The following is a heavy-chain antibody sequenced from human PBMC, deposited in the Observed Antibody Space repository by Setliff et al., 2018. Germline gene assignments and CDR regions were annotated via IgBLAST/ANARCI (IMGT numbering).Heavy chain of an antibody. J-gene: IGHJ3*02. CDR3: TRDFLGATASFDI. CDR2: INPDNGNR. V-gene: IGHV1-3*01. CDR1: GFTLTSYP. D-gene: IGHD3-3*01. Sequence: ASVKVSCKASGFTLTSYPIHWVRQAPGQRLEWMGWINPDNGNRKYSQRFQGRVTITRDTSASTVFLELSTLRSEDTAVYCCTRDFLGATASFDIWGQGTMVTVSS.